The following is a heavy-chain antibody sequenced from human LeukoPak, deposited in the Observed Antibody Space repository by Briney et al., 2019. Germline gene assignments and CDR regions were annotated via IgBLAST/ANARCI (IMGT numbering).Heavy chain of an antibody. CDR3: ARARGHWNYDF. D-gene: IGHD1-7*01. J-gene: IGHJ4*02. CDR2: ISAYNGNT. V-gene: IGHV1-18*01. Sequence: ASVKVSCKASGYTFSNYGITWVRHAPGQGLEWMGWISAYNGNTNYAQKVQGRVTMSTDTSTSTAYMELRSLRSDDTAVYYCARARGHWNYDFWGQGTLVTVSS. CDR1: GYTFSNYG.